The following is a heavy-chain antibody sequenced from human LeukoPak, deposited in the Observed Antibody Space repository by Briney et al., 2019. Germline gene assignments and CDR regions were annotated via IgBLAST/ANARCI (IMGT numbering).Heavy chain of an antibody. Sequence: GRSLRLSCAASGFTFDDYAMHWVRQAPGKGLEWVSGISRNSGTIGYADSVKGRFTISRDNAKNSVYLQMNSLRPEDMALYYCVSGSYEGASEIWGQGTMVTVSS. V-gene: IGHV3-9*03. CDR1: GFTFDDYA. CDR3: VSGSYEGASEI. D-gene: IGHD1-26*01. CDR2: ISRNSGTI. J-gene: IGHJ3*02.